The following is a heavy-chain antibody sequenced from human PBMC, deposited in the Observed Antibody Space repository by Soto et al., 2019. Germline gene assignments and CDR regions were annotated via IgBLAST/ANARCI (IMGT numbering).Heavy chain of an antibody. CDR2: TYYRSKWYN. D-gene: IGHD6-19*01. CDR1: GDSVSSNSAA. Sequence: SQTLSLTCAISGDSVSSNSAAWNWIRQSPSRGLEWLGRTYYRSKWYNDYAVSVKSRITINPDTSKNQFSLQLNSVTPEDTAVYYCARDSVELSSGWYSGYFDYWGQGTLVTVSS. J-gene: IGHJ4*02. CDR3: ARDSVELSSGWYSGYFDY. V-gene: IGHV6-1*01.